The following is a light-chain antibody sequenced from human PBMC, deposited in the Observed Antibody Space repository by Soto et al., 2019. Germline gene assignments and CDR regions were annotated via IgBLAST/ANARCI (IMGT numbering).Light chain of an antibody. J-gene: IGLJ2*01. CDR2: DVS. V-gene: IGLV2-14*01. Sequence: QSALTQPASVSGSPGPSITISCTGTSSDVGCYNYVSWYQQHTGKAPKLMIYDVSNRPPGVSNRFSGSKSGNTASLTISGLQAEDEADYYCSSYTSSSLWVFGGGTKLTVL. CDR1: SSDVGCYNY. CDR3: SSYTSSSLWV.